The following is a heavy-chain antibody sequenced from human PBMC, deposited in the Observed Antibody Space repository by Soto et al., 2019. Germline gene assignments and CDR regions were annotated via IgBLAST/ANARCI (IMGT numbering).Heavy chain of an antibody. CDR2: IRSEANGGTT. D-gene: IGHD1-26*01. Sequence: GGSLRLSCTGSGFTFADYTMSWVRQAPGKGLEWVGLIRSEANGGTTHYAASVHGGFIISRDDSRGIAFRQMNNLKSEDTAVYYCTRVGKFDYWGQGTLVTVSS. J-gene: IGHJ4*02. V-gene: IGHV3-49*04. CDR1: GFTFADYT. CDR3: TRVGKFDY.